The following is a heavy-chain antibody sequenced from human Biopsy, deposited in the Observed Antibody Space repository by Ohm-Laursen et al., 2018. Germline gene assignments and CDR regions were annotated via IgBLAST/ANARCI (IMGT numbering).Heavy chain of an antibody. CDR3: ARPSGGVSTIGFDP. CDR1: GYDFLDFH. D-gene: IGHD5/OR15-5a*01. CDR2: INPHTGVT. Sequence: GSSVKVSCKPSGYDFLDFHIHWVRQVPGQGLEWIGHINPHTGVTKYAQKFLDRITMTGDTSISTAYMDLSRLTSADTGIYYCARPSGGVSTIGFDPWGRGTLVTVSS. J-gene: IGHJ2*01. V-gene: IGHV1-2*05.